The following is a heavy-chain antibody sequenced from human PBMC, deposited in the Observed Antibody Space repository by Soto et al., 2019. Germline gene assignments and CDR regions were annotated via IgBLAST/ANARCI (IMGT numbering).Heavy chain of an antibody. CDR3: AKGDIVATIGVFDY. Sequence: QVQLVESGGGVVQPGRSLRLSCAASGFTFSRYGMHWVRQAPGKGLEWVAVMSYDGRDKYYADSVKGRFTISRDNSKNTLYLQMNRLRAEETAVYYCAKGDIVATIGVFDYWGQGTLVTVSS. J-gene: IGHJ4*02. CDR2: MSYDGRDK. V-gene: IGHV3-30*18. CDR1: GFTFSRYG. D-gene: IGHD5-12*01.